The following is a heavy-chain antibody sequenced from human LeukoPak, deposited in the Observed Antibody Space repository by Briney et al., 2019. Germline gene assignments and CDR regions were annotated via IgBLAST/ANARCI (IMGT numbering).Heavy chain of an antibody. CDR3: ARQTIVVVEVGWFDP. V-gene: IGHV4-39*01. D-gene: IGHD2-2*01. CDR1: GGSISSSSYY. J-gene: IGHJ5*02. Sequence: KPSETLSLTCTVSGGSISSSSYYWGWIHQPPGKGLEWIGGIYYSESTHYNPSLKSRVTISVDTSKNQFSLRLSSVTAADTAVYYCARQTIVVVEVGWFDPWGQGTLVTVSS. CDR2: IYYSEST.